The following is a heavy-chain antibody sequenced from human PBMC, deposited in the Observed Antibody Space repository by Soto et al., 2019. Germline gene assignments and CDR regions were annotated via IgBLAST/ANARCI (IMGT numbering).Heavy chain of an antibody. J-gene: IGHJ3*02. V-gene: IGHV3-7*01. Sequence: GGSLRLSCAASGITFSSYAMTWVRQAPGEGLEWVSNINPAGNVQHYADSVKERFTISRDNAKNSLFLQMSGLRVEDTAVYYCATANTPYAFDMWGQGTKVTVSS. CDR3: ATANTPYAFDM. CDR1: GITFSSYA. CDR2: INPAGNVQ.